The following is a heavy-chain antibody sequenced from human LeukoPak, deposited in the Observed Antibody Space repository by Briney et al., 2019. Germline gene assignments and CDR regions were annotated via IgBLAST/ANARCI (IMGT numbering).Heavy chain of an antibody. CDR1: GFTFSSDA. V-gene: IGHV3-23*01. D-gene: IGHD3-10*01. CDR2: VSGSGGST. CDR3: AKDFITMVRGAMDV. Sequence: GGSLRLSCAASGFTFSSDAMSWVRHAPGKGLEWGSAVSGSGGSTYYADSVKGRFTISRDNSKNTLYLQMNSLRAEDTAVYYCAKDFITMVRGAMDVWGKGTTVTVSS. J-gene: IGHJ6*03.